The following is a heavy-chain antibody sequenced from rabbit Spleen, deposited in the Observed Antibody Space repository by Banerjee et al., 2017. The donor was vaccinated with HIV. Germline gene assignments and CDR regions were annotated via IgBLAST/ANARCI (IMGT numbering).Heavy chain of an antibody. D-gene: IGHD2-1*01. J-gene: IGHJ4*01. V-gene: IGHV1S45*01. CDR3: ARDLADVISWNFNL. Sequence: QEQLEESGGDLVKPEGSLTLTCIASGVSFSGSSYMCWVRQAPGKGLEWIACIDAGSSAFTYAATWAKGRFTCSKTSWTPVTLQMTSLTAADTANYFCARDLADVISWNFNLWGPGTLVTVS. CDR1: GVSFSGSSY. CDR2: IDAGSSAFT.